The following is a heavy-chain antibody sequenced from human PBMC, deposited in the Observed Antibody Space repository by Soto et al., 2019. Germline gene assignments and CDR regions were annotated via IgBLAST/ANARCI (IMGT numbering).Heavy chain of an antibody. CDR2: FDREDDET. J-gene: IGHJ5*02. CDR1: GYTLSKLS. Sequence: ASVKVSCKVSGYTLSKLSMHWVRQTPGKGLEWMGGFDREDDETIYAQKFRGRVTMTEDTSTVTAYMELSSLTSEDTAVYYCATDVGGYCTSTTCYRWFDPWGQGTLVTVSS. D-gene: IGHD2-2*01. V-gene: IGHV1-24*01. CDR3: ATDVGGYCTSTTCYRWFDP.